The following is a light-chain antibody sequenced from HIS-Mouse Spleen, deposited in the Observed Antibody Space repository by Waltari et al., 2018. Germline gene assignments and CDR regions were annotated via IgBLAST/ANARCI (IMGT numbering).Light chain of an antibody. V-gene: IGKV3-11*01. Sequence: EIVLTQSLATLSLSPGERATLSFRASQSVSSYLAWYQQKPGQAPRLLISDASNRATGIPARFSGSGSGTDFTLTISSLEPEDFAVYYCQQRSNWLTFGGGTKVEIK. J-gene: IGKJ4*01. CDR2: DAS. CDR3: QQRSNWLT. CDR1: QSVSSY.